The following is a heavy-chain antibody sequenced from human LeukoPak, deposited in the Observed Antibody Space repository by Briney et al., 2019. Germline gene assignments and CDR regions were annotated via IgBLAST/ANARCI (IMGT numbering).Heavy chain of an antibody. J-gene: IGHJ2*01. D-gene: IGHD6-13*01. CDR1: GYSISSGYY. CDR2: IYHSGST. V-gene: IGHV4-38-2*01. CDR3: ARHREIAAAGPRYWYFDL. Sequence: SETLSLTCAVSGYSISSGYYWGWIRRPPGKGLGWIGGIYHSGSTYYNPSLKSRVTISVDTSKNQFSLTQSTVTAADTAVYYCARHREIAAAGPRYWYFDLWGRGTLVTVSS.